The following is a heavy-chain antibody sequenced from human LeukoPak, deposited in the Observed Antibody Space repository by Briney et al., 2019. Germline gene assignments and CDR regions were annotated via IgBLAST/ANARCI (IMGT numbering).Heavy chain of an antibody. J-gene: IGHJ4*02. D-gene: IGHD3-10*01. CDR3: ARTSRRGSGSYYFDY. CDR1: GGSISSSSYY. CDR2: IYYSGIT. Sequence: PSETLSLTCTVSGGSISSSSYYWGWIRQPPGKGLEWIGSIYYSGITYYNPSLKSRVTISVDTSKNQFSLKLSSVTAADTAVYYCARTSRRGSGSYYFDYWGQGTLVTVSS. V-gene: IGHV4-39*01.